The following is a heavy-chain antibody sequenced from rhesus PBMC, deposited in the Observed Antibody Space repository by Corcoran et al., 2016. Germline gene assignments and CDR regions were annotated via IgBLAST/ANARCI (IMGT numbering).Heavy chain of an antibody. J-gene: IGHJ4*01. D-gene: IGHD4-29*01. CDR1: GASISSYW. CDR2: INGNSGDT. Sequence: QVQLQESGPGLVKPSETLSLTCAVSGASISSYWWSWIRQPPGEGLDWMGEINGNSGDTHYNPSLKSRVTISKDASKNQVSLRLGSVTAADTAVYYCVRFGAADYWGQGVLVTVSS. V-gene: IGHV4-80*01. CDR3: VRFGAADY.